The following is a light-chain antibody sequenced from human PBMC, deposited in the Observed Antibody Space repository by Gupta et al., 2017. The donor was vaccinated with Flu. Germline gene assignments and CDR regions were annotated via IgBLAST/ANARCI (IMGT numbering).Light chain of an antibody. CDR2: GSS. CDR3: QSYDTSLSDWV. Sequence: QSVLTQPPSVSGAPGQRVTISCTGSSSNIGAGYDVHWYQQLPGTAPKVLIYGSSTRPSGVPDRFFGSKSGTSASLAITGLQAEDEADYYCQSYDTSLSDWVFGGGTKVTAL. CDR1: SSNIGAGYD. V-gene: IGLV1-40*01. J-gene: IGLJ3*02.